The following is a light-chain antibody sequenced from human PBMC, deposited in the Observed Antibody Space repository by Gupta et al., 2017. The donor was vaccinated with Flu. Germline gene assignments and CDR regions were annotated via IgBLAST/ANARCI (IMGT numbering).Light chain of an antibody. V-gene: IGLV8-61*01. Sequence: TITLTCGLNSGSVSASHSPSWYQQTPGRPPRTLIFDTNSRSAGVPARFSGSMRGNKAALTITGAQADDESDYYCALYMDGGFRLFGGGTKLTVL. J-gene: IGLJ3*02. CDR1: SGSVSASHS. CDR3: ALYMDGGFRL. CDR2: DTN.